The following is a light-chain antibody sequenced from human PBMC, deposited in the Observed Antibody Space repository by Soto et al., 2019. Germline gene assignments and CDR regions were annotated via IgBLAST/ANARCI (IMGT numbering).Light chain of an antibody. CDR1: SGHRSYI. V-gene: IGLV4-60*03. CDR2: LEGSGSY. CDR3: ETWDSNTRV. J-gene: IGLJ3*02. Sequence: QSVLTQSSSASASLGSSVKLTCTLSSGHRSYIIAWHQQQPGKAPRYLMKLEGSGSYNKGSGVPDRFSGSSSGADRYLTISTLQSEDKADYYCETWDSNTRVFGGGTTLTVL.